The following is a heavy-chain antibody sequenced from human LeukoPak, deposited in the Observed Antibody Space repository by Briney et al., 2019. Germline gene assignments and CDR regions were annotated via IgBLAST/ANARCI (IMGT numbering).Heavy chain of an antibody. D-gene: IGHD2-21*01. CDR3: ATQSRYCGGDCHAAWFDP. Sequence: SETLSLTCTVSGGSISSSSYYWGWIRQPPGKGLEWIGSIYYSGSTYYNPSLKSRVTISIDTSKNQFSLKLSSVTAADTAVYYCATQSRYCGGDCHAAWFDPWGQGTLVTVSS. CDR2: IYYSGST. V-gene: IGHV4-39*01. J-gene: IGHJ5*02. CDR1: GGSISSSSYY.